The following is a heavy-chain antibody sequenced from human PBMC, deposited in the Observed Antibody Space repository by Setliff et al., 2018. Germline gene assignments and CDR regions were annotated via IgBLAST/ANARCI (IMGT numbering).Heavy chain of an antibody. Sequence: KTSETLSLTCTVSGGSISSSSYYWGWIRQPPGKGLEWIGIIYYSGSTYYNPSLKSRVTISVGTSKNQFSLKLSSVTAADTAVYYCARQQQLVIGSTAYYYYGMDVWGQGTTVTVSS. CDR3: ARQQQLVIGSTAYYYYGMDV. V-gene: IGHV4-39*07. CDR1: GGSISSSSYY. D-gene: IGHD6-13*01. CDR2: IYYSGST. J-gene: IGHJ6*02.